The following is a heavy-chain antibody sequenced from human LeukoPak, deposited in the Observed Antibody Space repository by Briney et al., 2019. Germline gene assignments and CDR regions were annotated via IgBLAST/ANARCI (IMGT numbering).Heavy chain of an antibody. Sequence: ASVKVSCKASGYTFIDYHMHWVRQAPGQGLEWMGWINPNSGGTNYAQKFQGRVTMTRDTSISTAYMELSRLRSEDTAVYYCARGITGAYWRFDYWGQGTPVTVSS. CDR2: INPNSGGT. V-gene: IGHV1-2*02. J-gene: IGHJ4*02. D-gene: IGHD1-26*01. CDR3: ARGITGAYWRFDY. CDR1: GYTFIDYH.